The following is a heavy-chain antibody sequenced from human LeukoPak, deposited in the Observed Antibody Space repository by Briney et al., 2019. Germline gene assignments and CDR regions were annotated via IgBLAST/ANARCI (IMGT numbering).Heavy chain of an antibody. CDR3: ARVAYDSYGHYYHDYFDY. V-gene: IGHV3-23*01. CDR2: MSGRDDKT. CDR1: GFTFSAYA. J-gene: IGHJ4*02. D-gene: IGHD3-22*01. Sequence: GGSLRLSCATSGFTFSAYAMTWVRQAPGKGLEWVSSMSGRDDKTYYTDSAKGRFTISRDNSRNTLYLQMNSLRAEDTALYYCARVAYDSYGHYYHDYFDYWGQGTQVIVSS.